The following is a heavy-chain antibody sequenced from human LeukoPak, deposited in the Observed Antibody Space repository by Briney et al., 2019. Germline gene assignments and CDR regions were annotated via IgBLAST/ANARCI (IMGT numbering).Heavy chain of an antibody. CDR2: IYYSGST. V-gene: IGHV4-59*01. J-gene: IGHJ5*02. Sequence: SETLSLTCTVSGGSISSYYWSWIRQPPGKGLEGMGYIYYSGSTNYNPSLKSRVTISVDTSKNQFSLKLSSVTAADTAVYYCARVSHCSSTSCYTNWFDPWGQGTLVTVSS. CDR3: ARVSHCSSTSCYTNWFDP. CDR1: GGSISSYY. D-gene: IGHD2-2*02.